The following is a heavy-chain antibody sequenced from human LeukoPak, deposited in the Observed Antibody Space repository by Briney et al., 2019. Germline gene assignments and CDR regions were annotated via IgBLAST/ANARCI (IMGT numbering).Heavy chain of an antibody. CDR1: GFTFSYYA. Sequence: GGSLRLSCAASGFTFSYYAMTWVRQAPGKGLEWVAVISYDGSNKYYADSVKGRFTISRDNSKNTLYLQMNSLRAEDTAVYYCARDRGPGIAAAGTFDYWGQGTLVTVSS. CDR3: ARDRGPGIAAAGTFDY. J-gene: IGHJ4*02. V-gene: IGHV3-30*04. D-gene: IGHD6-13*01. CDR2: ISYDGSNK.